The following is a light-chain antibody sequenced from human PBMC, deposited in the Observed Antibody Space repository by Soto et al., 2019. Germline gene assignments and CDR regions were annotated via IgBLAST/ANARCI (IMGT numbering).Light chain of an antibody. CDR1: SSDVGGYNY. V-gene: IGLV2-14*01. CDR3: SSYTSSSTLV. J-gene: IGLJ3*02. CDR2: DVS. Sequence: QSVLTQPASVSGSPGQSITLSCTGTSSDVGGYNYVSWYQQHPGNAPKLMIYDVSNRPSGVSNRFSGSKSGNTASLTISGLQAEDEADYYCSSYTSSSTLVFGGGTKVTVL.